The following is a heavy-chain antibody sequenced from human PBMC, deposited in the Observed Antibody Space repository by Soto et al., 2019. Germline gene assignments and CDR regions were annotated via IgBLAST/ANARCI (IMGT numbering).Heavy chain of an antibody. V-gene: IGHV1-24*01. J-gene: IGHJ4*02. CDR2: FDPEDGET. CDR3: ATPPSGSYHAH. D-gene: IGHD1-26*01. CDR1: GYTLTELS. Sequence: RASVKVSCKVSGYTLTELSMHWVRQAPGKGLEWMGGFDPEDGETIYAQKFQGRVTMTEDTSTDTAYMELSSLRSEDAAVYYCATPPSGSYHAHWGQGTLVTVSS.